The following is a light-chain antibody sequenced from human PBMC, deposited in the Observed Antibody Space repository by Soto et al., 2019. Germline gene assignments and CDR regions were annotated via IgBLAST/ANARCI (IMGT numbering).Light chain of an antibody. CDR3: QHYNSYSEA. J-gene: IGKJ1*01. Sequence: DIQMTQSPSTLSGSVGDRVTITCRASQTISSWLAWYQQKPGKAPKLLLYKASTLKSGVPSRFSGSGSGTEFTLTISSLQPDDFATYYCQHYNSYSEAFGQGTKVKLK. CDR1: QTISSW. V-gene: IGKV1-5*03. CDR2: KAS.